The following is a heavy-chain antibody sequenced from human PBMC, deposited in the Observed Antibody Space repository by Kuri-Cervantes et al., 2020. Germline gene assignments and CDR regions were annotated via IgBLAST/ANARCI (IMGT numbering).Heavy chain of an antibody. Sequence: ASVKVSCKASGYTFTSYGISWVRQAPGHGLEWMGWINPKSTGTFFAQKFQGRVTLARDTSINTAFVELSGLTSDDTAVYYCARGDYWGQGTLVTVSS. J-gene: IGHJ4*02. V-gene: IGHV1-2*02. CDR1: GYTFTSYG. CDR3: ARGDY. CDR2: INPKSTGT.